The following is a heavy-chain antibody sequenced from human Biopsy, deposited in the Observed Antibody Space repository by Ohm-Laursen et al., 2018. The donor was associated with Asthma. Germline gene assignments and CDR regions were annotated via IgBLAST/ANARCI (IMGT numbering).Heavy chain of an antibody. CDR3: ARNLPGYTYGPFED. CDR2: IYYTGTT. J-gene: IGHJ4*02. V-gene: IGHV4-59*12. D-gene: IGHD5-18*01. Sequence: PPGTLSLTCTVSGGSISGFYWSWIRQPPGQRLEWIGYIYYTGTTNYNPSLKSRVSISVDTSKNQFSLKMTSVTVADTAVYFCARNLPGYTYGPFEDWGQGTLVTVSS. CDR1: GGSISGFY.